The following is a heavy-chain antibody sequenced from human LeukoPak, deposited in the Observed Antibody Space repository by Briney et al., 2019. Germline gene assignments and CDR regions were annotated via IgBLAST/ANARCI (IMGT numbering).Heavy chain of an antibody. D-gene: IGHD3-10*01. J-gene: IGHJ5*02. CDR1: GYTFTSYG. V-gene: IGHV1-18*01. CDR3: ARELNTMVRGVIIGSWFDP. CDR2: IT. Sequence: ASVKVSCKASGYTFTSYGISWVRQAPGQGLEWMGWITQTMHRSSRAESTDTSTSTAYMELRSLRSDDTAVYYCARELNTMVRGVIIGSWFDPWGQGTLVTVSS.